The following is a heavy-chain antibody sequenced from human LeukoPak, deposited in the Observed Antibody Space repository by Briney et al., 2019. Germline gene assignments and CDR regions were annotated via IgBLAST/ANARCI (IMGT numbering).Heavy chain of an antibody. J-gene: IGHJ4*02. CDR3: ARDRAYYDFWSGYYGPYFDY. Sequence: GGSLRLSCAASGFTFSSYWMSWVRQAPGKGLEWVANIKQEGSEKYYVDSVKGRFTISRDNAKNSLYLQMNSLRAEDTAVYYCARDRAYYDFWSGYYGPYFDYWGQGTLVTVSS. D-gene: IGHD3-3*01. V-gene: IGHV3-7*01. CDR2: IKQEGSEK. CDR1: GFTFSSYW.